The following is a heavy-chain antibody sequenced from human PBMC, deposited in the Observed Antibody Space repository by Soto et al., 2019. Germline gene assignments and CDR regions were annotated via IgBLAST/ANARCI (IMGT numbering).Heavy chain of an antibody. D-gene: IGHD3-9*01. CDR3: ARSRYFDAFDI. J-gene: IGHJ3*02. CDR2: INHSGST. Sequence: WSWIRQPPGKGLEWIGEINHSGSTNYNPSLKSRVTISVDTSKNQFSLKLSSVTAADTAVYYCARSRYFDAFDIWGQGTMV. V-gene: IGHV4-34*01.